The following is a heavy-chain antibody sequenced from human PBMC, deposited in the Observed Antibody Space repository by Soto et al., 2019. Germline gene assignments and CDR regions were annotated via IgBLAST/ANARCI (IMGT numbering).Heavy chain of an antibody. D-gene: IGHD6-19*01. J-gene: IGHJ4*02. CDR1: GFTFSSYG. CDR3: AKDGEEEQWLFDY. Sequence: PGGSLRLSCAASGFTFSSYGMHWVRQAPGKGLEWVAVISYDGSNKYYADSVKGRFTISRDNSKNTLYLQMNSLRAEDTAVYYCAKDGEEEQWLFDYWGQGTLVTVSS. CDR2: ISYDGSNK. V-gene: IGHV3-30*18.